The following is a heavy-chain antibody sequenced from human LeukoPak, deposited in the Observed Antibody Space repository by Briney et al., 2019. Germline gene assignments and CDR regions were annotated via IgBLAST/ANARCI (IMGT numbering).Heavy chain of an antibody. V-gene: IGHV4-39*01. CDR2: IYYSGST. D-gene: IGHD2-2*01. Sequence: SETLSLTCTVSGGSISSSSYYWGWIRQPPGKGLEWIGSIYYSGSTYYNPSLKSRVTISVDTSKNQFSLKLSSVTAADTAVCYCARSIGYCSSTSCYVGWFDPWGQGTLVTVSS. J-gene: IGHJ5*02. CDR1: GGSISSSSYY. CDR3: ARSIGYCSSTSCYVGWFDP.